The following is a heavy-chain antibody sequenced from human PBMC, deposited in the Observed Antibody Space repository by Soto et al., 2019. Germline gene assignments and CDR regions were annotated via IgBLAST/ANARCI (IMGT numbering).Heavy chain of an antibody. D-gene: IGHD3-3*01. CDR3: ARYKDFGVVIPLDV. V-gene: IGHV3-33*01. CDR1: GFTFSSYG. CDR2: IWYDGSNK. Sequence: GGSLRLSCAASGFTFSSYGMHWVRQAPGKGLEWVAVIWYDGSNKYYADSVKGRFTISRDNSKNTLYLQMNSLRAEDTAVYYCARYKDFGVVIPLDVWGKGTTVTVSS. J-gene: IGHJ6*04.